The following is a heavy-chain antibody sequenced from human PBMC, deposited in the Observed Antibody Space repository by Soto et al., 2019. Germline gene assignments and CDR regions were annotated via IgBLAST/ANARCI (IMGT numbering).Heavy chain of an antibody. CDR1: GYTFTSYS. CDR3: ARYSSSWPYYYYGMDV. V-gene: IGHV1-3*01. Sequence: GGSMEVSRKASGYTFTSYSMPLVGQAPRQRLEWMGWINAGNGNTKYSQKFQGRVTITRDTSASTAYMELSSLRSEDTAVYYCARYSSSWPYYYYGMDVWGQGTTVTVSS. J-gene: IGHJ6*02. CDR2: INAGNGNT. D-gene: IGHD6-13*01.